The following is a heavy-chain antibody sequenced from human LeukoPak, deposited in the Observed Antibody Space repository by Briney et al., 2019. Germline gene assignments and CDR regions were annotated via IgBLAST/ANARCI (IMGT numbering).Heavy chain of an antibody. Sequence: PGGSLRLSCAASGFTFSSYSMNWVRQAPGKGLEWVSYISSSSSTIYYADSVKGRFTIFRDNAKNSLYLQMNSLRAEDTAVYYCARDDDFWSGYYSNFDYWGQGTLVTVSS. D-gene: IGHD3-3*01. J-gene: IGHJ4*02. CDR1: GFTFSSYS. CDR3: ARDDDFWSGYYSNFDY. CDR2: ISSSSSTI. V-gene: IGHV3-48*01.